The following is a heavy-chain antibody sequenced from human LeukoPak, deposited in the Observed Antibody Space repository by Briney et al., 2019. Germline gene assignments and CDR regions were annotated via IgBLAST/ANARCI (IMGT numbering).Heavy chain of an antibody. CDR2: INNDGSST. CDR1: GFTFSSYW. J-gene: IGHJ5*02. V-gene: IGHV3-74*01. CDR3: ARPTKEGSSWYWWFDP. Sequence: GGSLKLSCAASGFTFSSYWLHWVRQAPGKGLVWVSRINNDGSSTSYADSVKGRFTISRDNAKNTLYLQMNSLRAEDTAVYYCARPTKEGSSWYWWFDPWGQGTLVTVSS. D-gene: IGHD6-13*01.